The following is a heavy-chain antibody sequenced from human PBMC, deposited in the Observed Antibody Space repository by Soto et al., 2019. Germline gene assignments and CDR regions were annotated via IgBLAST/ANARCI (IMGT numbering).Heavy chain of an antibody. CDR1: GGSFSGYY. CDR3: ARTREGSGWPSEFDY. V-gene: IGHV4-34*01. Sequence: PSETLSLTCAVYGGSFSGYYWSWIRQPPGKGLEWIGEINHSGSTNYNPSLKSRVTISVDTSKNQFSLKLSSVTAADTAVYYCARTREGSGWPSEFDYWGQGTLVTVS. CDR2: INHSGST. J-gene: IGHJ4*02. D-gene: IGHD6-19*01.